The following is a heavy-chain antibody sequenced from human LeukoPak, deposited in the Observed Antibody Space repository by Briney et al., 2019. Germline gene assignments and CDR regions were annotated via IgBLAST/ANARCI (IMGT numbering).Heavy chain of an antibody. CDR3: ARGGYNWNDFDY. Sequence: SETLSLTCTVSGGSISSYYWSWIRQPPGKGLEWIGHIYYSGSTNYNPSLKSRVTISVDTSKNQFSLKLSSVTAADTAVYYCARGGYNWNDFDYWGQGTLVTVSS. V-gene: IGHV4-59*08. D-gene: IGHD1-1*01. J-gene: IGHJ4*02. CDR1: GGSISSYY. CDR2: IYYSGST.